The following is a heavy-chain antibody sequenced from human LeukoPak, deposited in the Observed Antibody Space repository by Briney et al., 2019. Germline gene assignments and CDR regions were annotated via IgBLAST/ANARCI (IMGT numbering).Heavy chain of an antibody. D-gene: IGHD3-22*01. CDR1: GGTFSSYA. J-gene: IGHJ4*02. V-gene: IGHV1-69*01. CDR3: ARGNSRGYYYESVDY. CDR2: IIPVFGTA. Sequence: SLKVSCKASGGTFSSYAISWVRQAPGQGLEWMGGIIPVFGTANYAQKFQGRVTITADESTSTAYMELSSLRSEDTAVYYCARGNSRGYYYESVDYWGQGTLVTVSS.